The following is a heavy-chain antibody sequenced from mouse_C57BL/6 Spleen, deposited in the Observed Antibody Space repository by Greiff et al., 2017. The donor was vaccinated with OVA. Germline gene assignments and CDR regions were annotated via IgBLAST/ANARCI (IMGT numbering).Heavy chain of an antibody. CDR3: ARGYAMDY. J-gene: IGHJ4*01. V-gene: IGHV5-17*01. CDR1: GFTFSDYG. CDR2: ISSGSNTI. Sequence: EVMLVESGGGLVKPGGSLKLSCAASGFTFSDYGMHWVRQAPEKGLEWVAYISSGSNTIYYADTVKGRFTISRDNAKNTQFLQMTSVKSEDTAMYNCARGYAMDYWGQGTSVTVSS.